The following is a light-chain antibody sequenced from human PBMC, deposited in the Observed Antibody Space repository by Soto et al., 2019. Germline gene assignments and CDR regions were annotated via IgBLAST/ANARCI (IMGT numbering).Light chain of an antibody. CDR3: FSFTNTSTHV. Sequence: QSVLTQPASVSGSPGQSITISCTGTSSDIGAYDYVSWFQQHPGKAPKLMISEVNNRPSGVSNRFSGSKSGNTAYLTISGLQVEDEAEYFCFSFTNTSTHVFGNGTKVTV. CDR1: SSDIGAYDY. V-gene: IGLV2-14*01. CDR2: EVN. J-gene: IGLJ1*01.